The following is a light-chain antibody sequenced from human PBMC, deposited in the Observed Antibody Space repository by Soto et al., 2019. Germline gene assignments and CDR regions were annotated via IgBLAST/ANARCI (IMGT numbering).Light chain of an antibody. Sequence: QPVLTQSSSASASLGSSVKLTCTLRSGHSSYIIAWHQQQPGKAPRYLMKLEGSGSYNKGSGVPDRFSGSSSGADRYLTISNIQSEDEADYYCETWDSNPWVFGGGTKLTVL. CDR1: SGHSSYI. V-gene: IGLV4-60*03. CDR2: LEGSGSY. CDR3: ETWDSNPWV. J-gene: IGLJ3*02.